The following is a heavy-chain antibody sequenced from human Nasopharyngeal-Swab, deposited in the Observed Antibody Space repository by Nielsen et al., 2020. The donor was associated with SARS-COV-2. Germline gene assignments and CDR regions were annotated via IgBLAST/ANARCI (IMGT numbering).Heavy chain of an antibody. CDR1: GYSISSGYY. J-gene: IGHJ5*02. CDR2: IYHSGST. D-gene: IGHD2-2*01. CDR3: ARIVVVPAASVRIRGWFDP. Sequence: SETLSLTCAVSGYSISSGYYWGWIRQPPGKGLEWIGSIYHSGSTYYNPSLKSRVTISVDTSKNQFSLKLSSVIAADTAVYYCARIVVVPAASVRIRGWFDPWGQGTLVTVSS. V-gene: IGHV4-38-2*01.